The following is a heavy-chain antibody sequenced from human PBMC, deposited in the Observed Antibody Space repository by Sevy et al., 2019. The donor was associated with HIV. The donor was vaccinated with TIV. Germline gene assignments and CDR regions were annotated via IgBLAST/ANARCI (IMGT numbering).Heavy chain of an antibody. D-gene: IGHD1-26*01. CDR3: ARVGTHYYYYGMDV. V-gene: IGHV1-18*01. CDR1: GYTFTSYG. CDR2: ISAYNGNT. Sequence: ASVKVSCKASGYTFTSYGISWVRQAPGQGLEWMGWISAYNGNTNYAQKLQGRVTMTTDTSTSTAYMELRSLRSDDTAVYYWARVGTHYYYYGMDVWGQGTTVTVSS. J-gene: IGHJ6*02.